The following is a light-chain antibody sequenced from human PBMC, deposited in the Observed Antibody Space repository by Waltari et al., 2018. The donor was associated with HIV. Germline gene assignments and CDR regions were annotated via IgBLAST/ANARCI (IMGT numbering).Light chain of an antibody. CDR3: EQYGSARWT. J-gene: IGKJ1*01. CDR2: GAS. Sequence: EIVLTQSPGTLSLSPGERAPLSCRARQSVSSSYLAWYKQKPGQAPRLRIYGASSRATGIPDRFSGSGSGTDFTLTISRLGPEDFAVYYCEQYGSARWTFGQGTKVEIK. V-gene: IGKV3-20*01. CDR1: QSVSSSY.